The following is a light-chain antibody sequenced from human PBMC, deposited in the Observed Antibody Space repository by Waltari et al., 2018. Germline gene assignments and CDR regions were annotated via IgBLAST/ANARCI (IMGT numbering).Light chain of an antibody. Sequence: DIQMTQSPSSLSAFVGDRVTITCRASQSITNYLNWYQEQPGKAPKLLIYGASSLQGVVPSRFSGSGSGTDFTLTISSLQPEDFATYYCQQSYSTPYTFGQGTRLEFK. CDR3: QQSYSTPYT. J-gene: IGKJ2*01. V-gene: IGKV1-39*01. CDR1: QSITNY. CDR2: GAS.